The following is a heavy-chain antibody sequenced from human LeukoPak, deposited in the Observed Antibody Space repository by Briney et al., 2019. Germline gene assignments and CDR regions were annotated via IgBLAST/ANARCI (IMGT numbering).Heavy chain of an antibody. CDR1: GGPISSYY. CDR3: ASGSYSFYYFDY. Sequence: SETLSLTCTVSGGPISSYYWSWIRQPPGKGLEWIGTIYYSGSTYYNPSLKSRVTISVDTSKNQFSLKLSSVTAADTAVYYCASGSYSFYYFDYWGQGTLVTVSS. D-gene: IGHD1-26*01. CDR2: IYYSGST. J-gene: IGHJ4*02. V-gene: IGHV4-59*01.